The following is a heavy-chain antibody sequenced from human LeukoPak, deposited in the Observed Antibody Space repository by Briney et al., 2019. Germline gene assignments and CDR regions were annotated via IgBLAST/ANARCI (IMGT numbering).Heavy chain of an antibody. D-gene: IGHD3-22*01. Sequence: ETLXXXCTVSGGSISSYYWSWIRQPPGKGLEWIGYIYYSGSTNYNPSLKSRVTISVDTSKNQFSLKLSSVTAADTAVYYCGRXDXXYYDSSGYGFDPWGQGTLVTVSS. V-gene: IGHV4-59*01. J-gene: IGHJ5*02. CDR3: GRXDXXYYDSSGYGFDP. CDR1: GGSISSYY. CDR2: IYYSGST.